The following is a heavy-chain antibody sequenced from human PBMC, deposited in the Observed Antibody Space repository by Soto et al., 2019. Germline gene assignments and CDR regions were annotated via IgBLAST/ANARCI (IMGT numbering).Heavy chain of an antibody. CDR3: ARSVSFITPRPDY. CDR2: INPNNGDT. Sequence: QVQLVQSGAEVMKPGASVKVSCKASGYTFTDYYLHWVRQAPGQGLECMGWINPNNGDTNYAQKFRGRVTMTRDTSISTDYMEVSRLRSDDTAVYYCARSVSFITPRPDYWGQGTLVTVSS. J-gene: IGHJ4*02. CDR1: GYTFTDYY. D-gene: IGHD6-6*01. V-gene: IGHV1-2*02.